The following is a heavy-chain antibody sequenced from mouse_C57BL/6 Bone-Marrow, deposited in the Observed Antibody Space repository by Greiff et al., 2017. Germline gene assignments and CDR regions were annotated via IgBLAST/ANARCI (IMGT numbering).Heavy chain of an antibody. V-gene: IGHV1-63*01. CDR3: ARDGYYWYFDD. Sequence: QVQLQQSGAELVRPGTSVKMSCKASGYTFTNYWIGWAKQRPGHGLEWIGDIYPGGGYTNYNEKFKGKATLTADKSSSTAYMQFRSLTSEYSAIYYGARDGYYWYFDDWGKGTTVTVSS. D-gene: IGHD2-3*01. CDR1: GYTFTNYW. CDR2: IYPGGGYT. J-gene: IGHJ1*03.